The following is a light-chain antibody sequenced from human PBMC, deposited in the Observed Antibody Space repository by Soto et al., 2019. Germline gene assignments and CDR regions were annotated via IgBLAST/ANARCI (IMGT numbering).Light chain of an antibody. CDR3: QQSYSTLDYT. J-gene: IGKJ2*01. CDR2: AAS. Sequence: DIQMTQSPSSLSASVGDRVTITCRASQRISNYLNWYQHKPGKAPRLLIYAASSLQSGVPSRFSGSGYGTDFTLPIRSLQPEDFATYYCQQSYSTLDYTFGQGTKVEIK. CDR1: QRISNY. V-gene: IGKV1-39*01.